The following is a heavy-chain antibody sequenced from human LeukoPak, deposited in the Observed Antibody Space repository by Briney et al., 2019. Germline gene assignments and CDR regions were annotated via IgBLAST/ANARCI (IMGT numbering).Heavy chain of an antibody. CDR1: GYTFTSYA. CDR2: IIPIFGTA. D-gene: IGHD5-18*01. V-gene: IGHV1-69*06. J-gene: IGHJ6*03. CDR3: ARDRDTAMVALHYYYYMDV. Sequence: ASVKVSCKASGYTFTSYAISWVRQAPGRGLEWMGGIIPIFGTANYAQKFQGRVTITVDKSTSTAYMELSSLRSEDTAVYYCARDRDTAMVALHYYYYMDVWGKGTTVTVSS.